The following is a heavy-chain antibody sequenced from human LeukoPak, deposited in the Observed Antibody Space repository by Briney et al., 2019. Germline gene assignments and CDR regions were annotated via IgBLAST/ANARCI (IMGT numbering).Heavy chain of an antibody. CDR3: ARFLKGYGSGSYFYNYYYMDV. CDR2: INPAGGSK. J-gene: IGHJ6*03. Sequence: ASVKLSCTASGYTFTSYYMHWVRQAPGQGLEWMGLINPAGGSKGYAQKFQGRVTMTRDMSTSSDYMELSSLRSEDTAVYYCARFLKGYGSGSYFYNYYYMDVWGKGTTVTVSS. D-gene: IGHD3-10*01. CDR1: GYTFTSYY. V-gene: IGHV1-46*01.